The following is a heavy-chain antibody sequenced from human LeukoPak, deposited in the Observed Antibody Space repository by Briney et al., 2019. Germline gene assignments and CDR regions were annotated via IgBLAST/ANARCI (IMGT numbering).Heavy chain of an antibody. Sequence: ASVKVSCKDSEYTFTGYYIHWVRQAPGQGLEWMGWINPNSGGTNYAQKFQGRVTMTRDTSISTAYMELSRLRSDDTAVYYCARVTVDGTNWFDPWGQGTLVTVSS. J-gene: IGHJ5*02. CDR3: ARVTVDGTNWFDP. CDR2: INPNSGGT. D-gene: IGHD1-1*01. V-gene: IGHV1-2*02. CDR1: EYTFTGYY.